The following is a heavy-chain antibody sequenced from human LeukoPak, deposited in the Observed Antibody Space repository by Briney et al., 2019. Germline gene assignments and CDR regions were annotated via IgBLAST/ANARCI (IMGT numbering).Heavy chain of an antibody. D-gene: IGHD3-16*01. CDR1: GYTFTSYY. J-gene: IGHJ4*02. V-gene: IGHV1-46*01. Sequence: ASVKVSCKASGYTFTSYYMHWVRQAPGQGLEWMGIINPSGGSTCYAHKFQGRVTMTRDTSTSIVYMELRSRRSEDTAVYYCASPGEKDYYFDYWGQGTLVTVSS. CDR2: INPSGGST. CDR3: ASPGEKDYYFDY.